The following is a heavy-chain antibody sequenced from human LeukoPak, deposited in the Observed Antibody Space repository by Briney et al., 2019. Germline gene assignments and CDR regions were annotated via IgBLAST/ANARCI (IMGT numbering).Heavy chain of an antibody. V-gene: IGHV1-69*06. CDR3: ARTAMVNYFDY. CDR1: GGTFSSHA. CDR2: IIPIFGTA. D-gene: IGHD5-18*01. Sequence: SVKVSCKASGGTFSSHAISWVRQAPGQGLEWMGGIIPIFGTANYAQKFQGRVTITADKSTSTAYMELSSLRSEDTAVYYCARTAMVNYFDYWGQGTLVTVSS. J-gene: IGHJ4*02.